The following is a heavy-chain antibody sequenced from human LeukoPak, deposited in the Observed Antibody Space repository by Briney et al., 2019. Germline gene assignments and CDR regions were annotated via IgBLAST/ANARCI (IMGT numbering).Heavy chain of an antibody. CDR1: GFTVTSKY. D-gene: IGHD5-18*01. Sequence: PRGSLRLSCAASGFTVTSKYMSWVRQAPGTGLKWVSVIYNGVSTFYAASVQARFTLSRDNSENTLYIQMNSLRAEDTAVYYCARVDPASSYGSRGAFDYWGQGTLVTVSS. CDR3: ARVDPASSYGSRGAFDY. J-gene: IGHJ4*02. CDR2: IYNGVST. V-gene: IGHV3-66*01.